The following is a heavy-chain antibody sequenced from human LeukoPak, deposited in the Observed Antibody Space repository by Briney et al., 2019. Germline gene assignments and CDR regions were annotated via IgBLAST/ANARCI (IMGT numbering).Heavy chain of an antibody. D-gene: IGHD5-12*01. CDR1: VGSISSSSYY. CDR3: AGGDSGYDYGYYYYYMDV. J-gene: IGHJ6*03. CDR2: IYYSGST. V-gene: IGHV4-39*01. Sequence: SETLSLTCTVSVGSISSSSYYWGWIRQPPGKGLEWIGSIYYSGSTYYNPSLKSRVTISVDTSKNQFSLKLSSVTAADTAVYYCAGGDSGYDYGYYYYYMDVWGKGTTVTVSS.